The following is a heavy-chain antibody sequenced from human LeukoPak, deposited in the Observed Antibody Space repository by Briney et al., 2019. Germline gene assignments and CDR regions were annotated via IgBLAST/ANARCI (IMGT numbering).Heavy chain of an antibody. CDR1: GFTFTDYY. Sequence: GGCLRLSCAASGFTFTDYYMSWIRQAPGKGLEWVAYISSSGQTIYYGDSLKGRFTISRDNAKNSLYLQMNSLGVEDTAVYYCARDLNVDYPDDSFEIWGQGTMVTVSS. CDR2: ISSSGQTI. V-gene: IGHV3-11*04. J-gene: IGHJ3*02. CDR3: ARDLNVDYPDDSFEI. D-gene: IGHD4-17*01.